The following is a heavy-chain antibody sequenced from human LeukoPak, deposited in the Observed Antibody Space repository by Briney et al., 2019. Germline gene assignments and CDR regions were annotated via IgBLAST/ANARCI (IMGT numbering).Heavy chain of an antibody. CDR1: GASVSSGGYY. D-gene: IGHD2-21*01. V-gene: IGHV4-61*08. Sequence: PSETLSLTCTVSGASVSSGGYYWRWIRQPPGRGLEWIGNIYYSGSTNYNPSLKSRVTISVDTSKNQFSLKVSSVTAADTAVYYCARRGGAGRSFDYWGQGNLVTVSS. CDR2: IYYSGST. CDR3: ARRGGAGRSFDY. J-gene: IGHJ4*02.